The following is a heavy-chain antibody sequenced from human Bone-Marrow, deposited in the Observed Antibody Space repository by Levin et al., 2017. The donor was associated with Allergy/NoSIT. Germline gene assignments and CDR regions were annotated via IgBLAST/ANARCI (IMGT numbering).Heavy chain of an antibody. Sequence: SVKVSCKTSGGTFDSMNWVRQAPGQGLEWMGRIIPIFGIANYAQKFQGRVTFTADKSTSTAYMELSSLRSEDTAIYFCATDEGHYNSGSSYYYFDHWGQGTLVTVSS. D-gene: IGHD3-22*01. CDR3: ATDEGHYNSGSSYYYFDH. J-gene: IGHJ4*02. CDR2: IIPIFGIA. V-gene: IGHV1-69*04. CDR1: GGTFDS.